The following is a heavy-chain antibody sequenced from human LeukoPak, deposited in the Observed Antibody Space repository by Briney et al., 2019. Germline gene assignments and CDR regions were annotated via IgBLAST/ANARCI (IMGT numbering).Heavy chain of an antibody. J-gene: IGHJ6*03. CDR3: AGPYSLGYYYYMDV. V-gene: IGHV4-34*01. CDR2: INHSGST. CDR1: GGSFSGYY. Sequence: SETLSLTCAVYGGSFSGYYWSWIRQPPGKGLEWIGEINHSGSTNYNPSLKSRVTISVDTSKNQFSLKLSSVTAADTAVYYCAGPYSLGYYYYMDVWGKGTTVTVSS. D-gene: IGHD5-18*01.